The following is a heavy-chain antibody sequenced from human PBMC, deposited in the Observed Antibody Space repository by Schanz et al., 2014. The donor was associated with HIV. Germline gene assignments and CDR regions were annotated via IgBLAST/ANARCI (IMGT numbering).Heavy chain of an antibody. J-gene: IGHJ6*02. D-gene: IGHD6-19*01. CDR2: ISSSGGYI. CDR3: ARGSWYSSGWVDDQYYYDVDV. CDR1: GFPFSSYA. Sequence: EVQLVESGGCLVKPGGSLRLSCTGSGFPFSSYAINWVRQAPGKGLEWLSSISSSGGYIYYADSVKGRFTISRDNSKNSVFLQMDRLRAEDTAVYYCARGSWYSSGWVDDQYYYDVDVWGQGTTVTVSS. V-gene: IGHV3-21*06.